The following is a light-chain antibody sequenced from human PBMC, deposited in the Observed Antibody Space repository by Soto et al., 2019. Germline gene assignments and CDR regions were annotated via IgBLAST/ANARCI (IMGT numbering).Light chain of an antibody. CDR1: QGISRY. V-gene: IGKV1-8*01. Sequence: AIRMTQSPSSLSASTGDSVTITCRASQGISRYLAWFQQKPGKAPNLLIYGASTLQSGVPSRFSGSGSGTDFTLTISGLQSEDFATYYCQQYSSYPLTFGGGTKVEIK. CDR2: GAS. J-gene: IGKJ4*01. CDR3: QQYSSYPLT.